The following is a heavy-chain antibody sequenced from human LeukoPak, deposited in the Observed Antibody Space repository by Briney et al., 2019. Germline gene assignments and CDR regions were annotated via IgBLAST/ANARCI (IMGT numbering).Heavy chain of an antibody. CDR3: AKDREQWLEPYYFDY. J-gene: IGHJ4*02. Sequence: GASLRLSCAASGFTFSSYAMSWVRQAPGKGLEWVSAISGSGGSTYYADSVKGRFTISRDNSKNTLYLQMNSLRAEDTAVYNCAKDREQWLEPYYFDYWGQGTLVTVSS. CDR2: ISGSGGST. CDR1: GFTFSSYA. D-gene: IGHD6-19*01. V-gene: IGHV3-23*01.